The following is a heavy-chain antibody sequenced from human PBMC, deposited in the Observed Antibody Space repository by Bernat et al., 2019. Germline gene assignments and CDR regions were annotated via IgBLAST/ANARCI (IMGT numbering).Heavy chain of an antibody. Sequence: EVQLLESGGGLVQPGGSLRLSCAASGFTFSSYAMSWVRQAPGKGLEWVSAISGSGGSTYYADSVKCRFTISRDHSKNTLSLQMNSLRAEDTAVYYCAKDQATYYDYIWGSSTDAFDIWGQGTMVTVSS. J-gene: IGHJ3*02. D-gene: IGHD3-16*01. V-gene: IGHV3-23*01. CDR1: GFTFSSYA. CDR2: ISGSGGST. CDR3: AKDQATYYDYIWGSSTDAFDI.